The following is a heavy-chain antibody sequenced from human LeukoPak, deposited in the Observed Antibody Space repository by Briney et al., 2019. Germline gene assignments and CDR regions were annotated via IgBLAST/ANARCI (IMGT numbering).Heavy chain of an antibody. CDR2: IYYSGST. CDR3: ARDNPPTFYYYDSSGYSPIDAFDI. V-gene: IGHV4-59*01. D-gene: IGHD3-22*01. Sequence: SETLSLTCTVSGGSISSYYWSWIRQPPGKGLEWIGYIYYSGSTNYNPSLKSRVTISVDTSKNQFSLKLSSVTTADTAVYYCARDNPPTFYYYDSSGYSPIDAFDIWGQGTMVTVSS. CDR1: GGSISSYY. J-gene: IGHJ3*02.